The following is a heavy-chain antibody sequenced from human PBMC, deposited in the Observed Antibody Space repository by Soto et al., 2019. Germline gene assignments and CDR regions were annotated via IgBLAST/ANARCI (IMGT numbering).Heavy chain of an antibody. Sequence: GGSLRLSCAASGFTFSSYGMHWVRQAPGKGLEWVAVISYDGSNKYYADSVKGRFTISRDNSKNTLYLQMNSLRAEDTAVYYCAKVGLRFLEWLLLDVWGQGTTVT. CDR1: GFTFSSYG. V-gene: IGHV3-30*18. CDR3: AKVGLRFLEWLLLDV. D-gene: IGHD3-3*01. CDR2: ISYDGSNK. J-gene: IGHJ6*02.